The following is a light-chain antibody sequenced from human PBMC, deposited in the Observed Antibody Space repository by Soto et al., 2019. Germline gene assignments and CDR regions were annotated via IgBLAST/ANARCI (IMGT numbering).Light chain of an antibody. CDR1: QNINNW. CDR2: DAS. J-gene: IGKJ5*01. V-gene: IGKV1-5*01. Sequence: GARVTITCRASQNINNWIAWYQQKPGKAPKFLIYDASTLESGVPSRFSGSGFGTEFTLTISSLQPDDFAVYYCQQYDNWPTFGQGTRLEIK. CDR3: QQYDNWPT.